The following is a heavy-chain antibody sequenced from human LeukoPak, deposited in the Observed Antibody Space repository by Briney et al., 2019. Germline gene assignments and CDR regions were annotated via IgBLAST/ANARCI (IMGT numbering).Heavy chain of an antibody. D-gene: IGHD3-10*01. J-gene: IGHJ6*03. CDR3: ARDRGSGRNYYYYYMDV. CDR1: GYTFTGYY. Sequence: ASVKVSCKASGYTFTGYYMHWVRQAPGQGLEWMGWINPNSGGTNYAQKFQGRVTMTRDTSISTAYMELSRLRSDDTAVYYCARDRGSGRNYYYYYMDVWGKGTTVTISS. CDR2: INPNSGGT. V-gene: IGHV1-2*02.